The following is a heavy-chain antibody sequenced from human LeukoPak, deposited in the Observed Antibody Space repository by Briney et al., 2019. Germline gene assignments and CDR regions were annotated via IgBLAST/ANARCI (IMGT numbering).Heavy chain of an antibody. V-gene: IGHV4-59*01. D-gene: IGHD3-10*01. CDR1: GGSISSFY. J-gene: IGHJ5*02. CDR2: IYYKGNT. Sequence: PSETLSLTCTVSGGSISSFYWSWIRQPPGKGLEWIGYIYYKGNTSYSPSLTGRVTISLDTSKNQFSLKLSSLTAADTAVYYCARSYSSGSYYSPFDPWGQGTLVTVSS. CDR3: ARSYSSGSYYSPFDP.